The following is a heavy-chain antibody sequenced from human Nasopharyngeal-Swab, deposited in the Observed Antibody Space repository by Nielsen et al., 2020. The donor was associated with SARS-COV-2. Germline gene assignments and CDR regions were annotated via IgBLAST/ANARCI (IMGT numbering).Heavy chain of an antibody. Sequence: SETLSLTCTVSGCSISSSSYYWGWIRQPPGKGLEWIGSIYYSGSTYYNPSLKSRVTISVDTSKNQFSLKLSSVTAADTAVYYCARGLSGIVPAPILGLGPYYSYYYMDVWGKGTTVTVSS. CDR2: IYYSGST. V-gene: IGHV4-39*07. J-gene: IGHJ6*03. CDR1: GCSISSSSYY. D-gene: IGHD2-2*01. CDR3: ARGLSGIVPAPILGLGPYYSYYYMDV.